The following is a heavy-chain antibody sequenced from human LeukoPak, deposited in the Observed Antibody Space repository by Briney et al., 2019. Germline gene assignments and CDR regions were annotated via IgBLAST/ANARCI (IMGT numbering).Heavy chain of an antibody. CDR1: GFTFSSYA. J-gene: IGHJ5*02. CDR3: ARDRYYDFWSGTNWFDP. D-gene: IGHD3-3*01. V-gene: IGHV3-7*01. CDR2: IKQDGSEK. Sequence: GGSLRLSCAASGFTFSSYAMSWVRQAPGKGLEWVANIKQDGSEKYYVDSVKGRFTISRDNAKNSLYLQMNSLRAEDTAVYYCARDRYYDFWSGTNWFDPWGQGTLVTVSS.